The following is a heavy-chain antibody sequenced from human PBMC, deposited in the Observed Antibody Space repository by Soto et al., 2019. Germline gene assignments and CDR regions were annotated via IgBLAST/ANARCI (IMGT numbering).Heavy chain of an antibody. Sequence: GGSLRLSCAASGFTFSNYWMSWVRQAPGKGLEWVANIKEDGSERYYVDSVKGRFTISRDNAKNSLYLQMTSLRPEDTAVYYCTRGHPHIYNYWGQGTLVTVSS. D-gene: IGHD4-4*01. CDR1: GFTFSNYW. J-gene: IGHJ4*02. CDR2: IKEDGSER. V-gene: IGHV3-7*01. CDR3: TRGHPHIYNY.